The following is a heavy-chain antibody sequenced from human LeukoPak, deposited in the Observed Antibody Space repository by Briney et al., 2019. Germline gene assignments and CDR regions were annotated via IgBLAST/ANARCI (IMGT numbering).Heavy chain of an antibody. CDR2: ISAYNGNT. Sequence: ASVKVSCKASGYAFTSYGISWVRQAPGQGLEWMGWISAYNGNTNYAQKLQGRVTMTTDTSTSTAYMELRSLRSDDTAVYYCARGPQRSWQGEYFQHWGQGTLVTVSS. J-gene: IGHJ1*01. V-gene: IGHV1-18*01. CDR3: ARGPQRSWQGEYFQH. D-gene: IGHD6-13*01. CDR1: GYAFTSYG.